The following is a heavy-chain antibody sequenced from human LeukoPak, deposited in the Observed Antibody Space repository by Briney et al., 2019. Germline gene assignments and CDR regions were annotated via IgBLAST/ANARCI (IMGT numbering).Heavy chain of an antibody. CDR2: INPNSGGT. D-gene: IGHD3-9*01. Sequence: ASVKVSCKASGYTFTGYYMHWVRQAPGQGLEWMGWINPNSGGTSYAQKFQGRVTMTRDTSISTAYMELSRLRSDDTAVYYCARDFDWGYYYYGMDVWGQGTTVTVSS. V-gene: IGHV1-2*02. CDR1: GYTFTGYY. CDR3: ARDFDWGYYYYGMDV. J-gene: IGHJ6*02.